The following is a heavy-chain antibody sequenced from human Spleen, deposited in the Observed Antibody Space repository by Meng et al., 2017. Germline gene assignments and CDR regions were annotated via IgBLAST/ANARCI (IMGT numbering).Heavy chain of an antibody. CDR1: GFTFSSYA. D-gene: IGHD1/OR15-1a*01. CDR3: ARTQQQLVEFFEH. CDR2: ISGSAGST. J-gene: IGHJ1*01. Sequence: GESLKISCAASGFTFSSYAMSWVRQVPGKGLEWVSGISGSAGSTYYADSVKGRFTISRDNAKNSLYLQMNSLRAEDTAVYYCARTQQQLVEFFEHWGQGTLVTVSS. V-gene: IGHV3-23*01.